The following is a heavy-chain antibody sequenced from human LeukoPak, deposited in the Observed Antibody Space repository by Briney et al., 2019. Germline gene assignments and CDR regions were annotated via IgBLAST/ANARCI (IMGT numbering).Heavy chain of an antibody. CDR2: INQDASEI. Sequence: GGSLRLSCAASGFTFSTYWVNWYRQAPGKGLGWVGNINQDASEINYVDSVRGRFTISRDNAKNSLHLQMNSLRAEDTAVYYCATDRDNSDWQKRFDSWGQGTLVTVTP. CDR1: GFTFSTYW. CDR3: ATDRDNSDWQKRFDS. D-gene: IGHD2-21*02. V-gene: IGHV3-7*01. J-gene: IGHJ4*02.